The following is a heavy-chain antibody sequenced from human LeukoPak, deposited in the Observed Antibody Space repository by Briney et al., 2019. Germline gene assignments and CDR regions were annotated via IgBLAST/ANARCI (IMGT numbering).Heavy chain of an antibody. CDR2: VYYTGST. CDR3: ARVPGVYYDSLTGYGSGWFDP. D-gene: IGHD3-9*01. CDR1: GGSISSYY. V-gene: IGHV4-59*01. J-gene: IGHJ5*02. Sequence: SETLSLTCTVSGGSISSYYWSWVRQPPGKGLEWIGFVYYTGSTNYSPSLKSRVTISVDTSKNQFSLKLRSVTAADTAVYYCARVPGVYYDSLTGYGSGWFDPWGQGTLVTVPS.